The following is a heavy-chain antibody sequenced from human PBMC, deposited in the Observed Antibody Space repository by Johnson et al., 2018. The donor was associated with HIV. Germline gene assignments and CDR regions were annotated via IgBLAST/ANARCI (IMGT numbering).Heavy chain of an antibody. V-gene: IGHV3-33*06. CDR1: GFTFNNYA. Sequence: QVQLVESGGGVVQPGRSLRLSCAASGFTFNNYAMHWVRQAPGKGLEWVAIIWYNGSNKYYADSVKGRFTISRDNSKNTLYLQMNSLRAEDTAVYYCAKDWDVVVTADDAFDIWGQGTMVTVSS. D-gene: IGHD2-21*02. CDR3: AKDWDVVVTADDAFDI. J-gene: IGHJ3*02. CDR2: IWYNGSNK.